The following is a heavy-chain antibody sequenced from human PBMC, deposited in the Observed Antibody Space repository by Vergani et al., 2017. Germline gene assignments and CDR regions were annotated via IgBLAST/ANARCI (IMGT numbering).Heavy chain of an antibody. CDR2: ISSSSSYI. CDR3: ARDRQHQLVLGLNWFDP. Sequence: VQLVESGGGVVQPGRSLRLSCAASGFTFSSYGMHWVRQAPGKGLEWVSYISSSSSYIYYADSVKGRLTISRDNAKNSLDLQMNRLRAEDTAVYYCARDRQHQLVLGLNWFDPWGQGTLVTVSS. J-gene: IGHJ5*02. V-gene: IGHV3-21*01. D-gene: IGHD6-13*01. CDR1: GFTFSSYG.